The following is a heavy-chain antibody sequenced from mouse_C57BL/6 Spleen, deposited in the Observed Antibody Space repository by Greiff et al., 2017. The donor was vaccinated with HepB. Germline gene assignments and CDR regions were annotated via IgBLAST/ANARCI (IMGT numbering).Heavy chain of an antibody. CDR1: GFTFSDYY. CDR3: ARRDYYDV. V-gene: IGHV5-12*01. Sequence: EVQGVESGGGLVQPGGSLKLSCAASGFTFSDYYMYWVRQTPEKRLEWVAYISNGGGSTYYPDTVKGRFTISRDNAKNTLYLQMSRLKSEDTAMYYCARRDYYDVWGTGTTVTVSS. J-gene: IGHJ1*03. CDR2: ISNGGGST.